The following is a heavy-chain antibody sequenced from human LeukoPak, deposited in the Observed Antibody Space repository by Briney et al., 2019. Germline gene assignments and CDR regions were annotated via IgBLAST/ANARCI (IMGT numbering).Heavy chain of an antibody. CDR2: IRSKAYGGTT. J-gene: IGHJ6*02. D-gene: IGHD1-26*01. CDR3: TAYSGSPPLALDV. Sequence: GGSLRLSCTASGFTFGDYAMSWVRQAPGKGLEWVGFIRSKAYGGTTEYAASVKGRFTISRDDSKSIAYLQMNSLKTEDTAVYYCTAYSGSPPLALDVWGQGTTVTVSS. V-gene: IGHV3-49*04. CDR1: GFTFGDYA.